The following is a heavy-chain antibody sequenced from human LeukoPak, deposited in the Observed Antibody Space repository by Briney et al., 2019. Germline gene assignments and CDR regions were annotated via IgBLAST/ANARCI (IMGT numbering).Heavy chain of an antibody. V-gene: IGHV5-51*01. Sequence: GESLKISCKGSGYSFTSHWIGWVRQMPGKGLEWMGIVYPGDSDPRYSPSFQGQVTISADKSISTAYLQWSSLKASDTDMYYCARQGAAAGPDYWGQGTLVTVSS. CDR1: GYSFTSHW. D-gene: IGHD6-13*01. CDR2: VYPGDSDP. J-gene: IGHJ4*02. CDR3: ARQGAAAGPDY.